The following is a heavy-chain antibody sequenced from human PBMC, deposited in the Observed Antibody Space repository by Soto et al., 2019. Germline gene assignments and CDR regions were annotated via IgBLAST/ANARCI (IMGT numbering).Heavy chain of an antibody. CDR1: GFTFSDYY. V-gene: IGHV3-11*01. D-gene: IGHD3-22*01. Sequence: QVQLVESGGGLVKPGGSLRLSCAASGFTFSDYYMSWIRQAPGKGLEWVSYISSSGSTIYYADSVKGRFTISRDNAKNSLYLQMNSLRAEDTAVYYCAKSQIRYYYDSSGYYLGYWGQGTLVTVSS. CDR2: ISSSGSTI. J-gene: IGHJ4*02. CDR3: AKSQIRYYYDSSGYYLGY.